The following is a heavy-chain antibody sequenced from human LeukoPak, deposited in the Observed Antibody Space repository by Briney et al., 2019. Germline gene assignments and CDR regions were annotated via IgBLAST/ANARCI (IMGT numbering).Heavy chain of an antibody. CDR2: IYYSGST. CDR3: ERASGPFGVADY. V-gene: IGHV4-39*01. D-gene: IGHD3-3*01. CDR1: GGSISSTTYY. Sequence: PSETLSLTCTVSGGSISSTTYYWGWIRQPPGKGLEWIASIYYSGSTYYNPSLKSRVTISVDTSKNQFSLKLTSVTAADTAVYYCERASGPFGVADYWGQGTLVTVSS. J-gene: IGHJ4*02.